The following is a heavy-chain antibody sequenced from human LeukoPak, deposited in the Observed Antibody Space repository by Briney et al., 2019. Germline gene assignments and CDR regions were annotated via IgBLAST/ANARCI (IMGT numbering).Heavy chain of an antibody. CDR1: GFTFSSYE. CDR2: ISSSGNTI. CDR3: ARGGGYYGSGSLHYYYYGMDV. J-gene: IGHJ6*02. Sequence: GGSLRLSCAASGFTFSSYEMNWVRQAPGKGLEWVSYISSSGNTIYYADSVKGRFTISRDNAKNSLYLQMNSLRAEDTAVYYCARGGGYYGSGSLHYYYYGMDVWGQGTTVTGSS. V-gene: IGHV3-48*03. D-gene: IGHD3-10*01.